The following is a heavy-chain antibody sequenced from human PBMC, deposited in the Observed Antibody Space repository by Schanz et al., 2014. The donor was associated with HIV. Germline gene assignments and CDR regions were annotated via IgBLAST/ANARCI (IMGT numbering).Heavy chain of an antibody. V-gene: IGHV3-30-3*02. D-gene: IGHD6-13*01. CDR1: GFTFSSYA. CDR2: ISYDGSNQ. J-gene: IGHJ4*02. Sequence: VQLVESGGGLVKPGGSLRLSCAASGFTFSSYAMHWVRQAPGKGLEWVAVISYDGSNQYYADSVKGRFAISRDNSKNTVYLQMNSLRGEDSAVYYCAKVGRIYSTTWIDHWGQGTLVTVSS. CDR3: AKVGRIYSTTWIDH.